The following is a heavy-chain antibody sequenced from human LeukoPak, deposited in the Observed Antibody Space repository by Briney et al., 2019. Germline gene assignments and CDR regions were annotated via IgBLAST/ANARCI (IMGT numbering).Heavy chain of an antibody. CDR2: IVVGSGNT. D-gene: IGHD2-21*02. CDR1: GFTFTSSA. CDR3: GADPYGGGDSPLDY. J-gene: IGHJ4*02. V-gene: IGHV1-58*01. Sequence: SVKVSCKASGFTFTSSAVQWVRQARGQRLEWIGWIVVGSGNTNYAQKFQERVTITRDMSTSTAYMELSSLRSEDTAVYYCGADPYGGGDSPLDYWAQGPLATVSS.